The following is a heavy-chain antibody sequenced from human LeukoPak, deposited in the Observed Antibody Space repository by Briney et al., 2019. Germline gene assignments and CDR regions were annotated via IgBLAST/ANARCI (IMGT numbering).Heavy chain of an antibody. V-gene: IGHV4-34*01. CDR3: ASRDTATGLD. D-gene: IGHD5-18*01. CDR2: INHSGST. J-gene: IGHJ4*02. Sequence: GSLRLSCAASGFTVSSNYMSWVRQPPGKGLEWIGEINHSGSTNYNPSLKSRVTISVDTSKNQFSLKLSSVTAADTAVYYCASRDTATGLDWGQGTLVTVSS. CDR1: GFTVSSNY.